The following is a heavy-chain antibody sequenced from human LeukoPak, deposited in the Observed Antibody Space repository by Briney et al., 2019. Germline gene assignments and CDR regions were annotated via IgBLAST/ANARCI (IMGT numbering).Heavy chain of an antibody. J-gene: IGHJ4*02. V-gene: IGHV4-4*07. CDR1: GGSISSYY. CDR2: IYTSGST. D-gene: IGHD3-10*01. CDR3: ASDFLHYYGSGSYSY. Sequence: SETLSLTCTVSGGSISSYYWSWIRQPAGKGLEWIGRIYTSGSTNYNPSLKSRVTMSVDTSKNQFSLKLSPVTAADTAVYYCASDFLHYYGSGSYSYWGQGTLVTVSS.